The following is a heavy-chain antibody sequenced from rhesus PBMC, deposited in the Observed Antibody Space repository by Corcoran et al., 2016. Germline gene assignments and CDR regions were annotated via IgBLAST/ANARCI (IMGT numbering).Heavy chain of an antibody. D-gene: IGHD6-13*01. V-gene: IGHV4-160*01. CDR3: ARNIAAGPLGY. CDR1: GGSISSNY. J-gene: IGHJ4*01. Sequence: QVQLQESGPGLVKPSETRSLTCAVSGGSISSNYWSWIRQPPGKGLEWIGYIYGSRGSTYYNPSLTSRVTISTDTSKNQFSLKLGSVTAADTAVYYCARNIAAGPLGYWGQGVLVTVSS. CDR2: IYGSRGST.